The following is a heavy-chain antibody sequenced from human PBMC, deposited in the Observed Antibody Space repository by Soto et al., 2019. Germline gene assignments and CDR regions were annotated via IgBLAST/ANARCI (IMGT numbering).Heavy chain of an antibody. Sequence: QVQLVQSGAEVKKPGASVKVSCKASGYTFTGYYMHWXXXXXXQGXXXXGWINPNSGGTNYAQKFQGRVTMTRDTSISTAYMELSRLRSDDTAVYXCARGVXXXCSGGXXTGAWFDPWGQGTLVTVSS. J-gene: IGHJ5*02. D-gene: IGHD2-15*01. CDR3: ARGVXXXCSGGXXTGAWFDP. CDR2: INPNSGGT. V-gene: IGHV1-2*02. CDR1: GYTFTGYY.